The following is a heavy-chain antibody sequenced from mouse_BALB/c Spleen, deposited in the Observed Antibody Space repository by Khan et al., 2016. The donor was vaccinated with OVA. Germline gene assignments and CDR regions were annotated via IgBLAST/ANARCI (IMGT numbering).Heavy chain of an antibody. CDR3: VNHGSSSAWFTY. CDR1: GYTFTNYW. J-gene: IGHJ3*01. V-gene: IGHV1-7*01. D-gene: IGHD1-1*01. Sequence: QVQLKQSGAELAKPGASVKMSCKASGYTFTNYWMHWVKQRPGQGLEWIGYINTSTDYTEYNQKFKDKATLTADKSSSTAYMQLTSLTSDDSSLYDCVNHGSSSAWFTYWGQGTLVTVSA. CDR2: INTSTDYT.